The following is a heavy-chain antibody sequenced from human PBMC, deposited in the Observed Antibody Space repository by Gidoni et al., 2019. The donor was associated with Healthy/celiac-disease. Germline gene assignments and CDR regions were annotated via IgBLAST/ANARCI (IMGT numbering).Heavy chain of an antibody. CDR3: ASPPFIAAAGTNAFDI. D-gene: IGHD6-13*01. CDR1: GFTFSSYA. V-gene: IGHV3-23*01. CDR2: ISGSGGST. Sequence: EVQLLESGGGLVQPGGSLRLSCAASGFTFSSYAMSWVRQAPGKGLEWVSAISGSGGSTYYADSVKGRFTIARDNSKNTLYLQMNSLRAEDTAVYYCASPPFIAAAGTNAFDIWGQGTMVTVSS. J-gene: IGHJ3*02.